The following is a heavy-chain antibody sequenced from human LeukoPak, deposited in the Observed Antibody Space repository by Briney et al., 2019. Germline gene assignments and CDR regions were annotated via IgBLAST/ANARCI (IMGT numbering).Heavy chain of an antibody. CDR3: ATETIGRHYDY. CDR2: IGPTGTDR. D-gene: IGHD1-14*01. V-gene: IGHV3-21*01. CDR1: GFTFSSCG. J-gene: IGHJ4*02. Sequence: AGGSLRLSCAASGFTFSSCGFNWVRQAPGKGLEWVSSIGPTGTDRYYADSVRGRFTISRDNSKNSMYLQMDSLRDEDTAVYYCATETIGRHYDYWGQGTLLTVSS.